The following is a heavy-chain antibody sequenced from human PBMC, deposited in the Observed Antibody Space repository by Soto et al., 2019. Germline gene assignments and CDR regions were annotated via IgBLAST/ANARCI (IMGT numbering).Heavy chain of an antibody. J-gene: IGHJ4*02. D-gene: IGHD6-6*01. CDR1: GFTLSSYG. CDR2: ISYDGRNK. Sequence: QVQLVESGGGVVQPGSSLRLSCAASGFTLSSYGMHWVRQAPGKGLEWVAVISYDGRNKYYADSVKGRFTISRDNSKNPVDLEMNSLRAEDTAVYYCAKGGSISARYFDYWGQGTLATVSS. CDR3: AKGGSISARYFDY. V-gene: IGHV3-30*18.